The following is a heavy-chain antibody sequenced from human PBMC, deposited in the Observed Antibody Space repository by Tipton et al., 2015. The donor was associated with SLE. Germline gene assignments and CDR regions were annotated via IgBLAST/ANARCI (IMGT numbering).Heavy chain of an antibody. D-gene: IGHD2-2*01. Sequence: QSGAEVKKPGASVKVSCKASGYTFTNYAMHWVRQAPGQRLEWMGWINAGNGNTKYSQKFQGRVTITRDTSASTAYMELTRLRSDDTAVYYCARNGRSTSGDWFDPWGQGTLVTVSS. J-gene: IGHJ5*02. CDR2: INAGNGNT. CDR1: GYTFTNYA. V-gene: IGHV1-3*01. CDR3: ARNGRSTSGDWFDP.